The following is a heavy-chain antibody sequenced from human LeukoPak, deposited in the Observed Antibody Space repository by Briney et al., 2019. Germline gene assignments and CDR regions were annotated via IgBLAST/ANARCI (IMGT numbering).Heavy chain of an antibody. V-gene: IGHV3-30*18. J-gene: IGHJ6*02. CDR3: AKETDYDFWSQGYGMDV. CDR1: GFTFSSYG. Sequence: GGSLRLSCAASGFTFSSYGMHWVRQAPGKGLEWVAVISYDGSNKYYADSVKGRFTISRDNSKNTLYLQMNSLRAEDTAVYYCAKETDYDFWSQGYGMDVWGQGITVTVSS. D-gene: IGHD3-3*01. CDR2: ISYDGSNK.